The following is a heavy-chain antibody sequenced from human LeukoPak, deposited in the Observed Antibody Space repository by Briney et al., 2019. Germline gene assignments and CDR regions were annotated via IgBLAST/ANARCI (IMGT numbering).Heavy chain of an antibody. CDR2: ISHVGGT. Sequence: GGSLRLSCAASGFTFSDYAMSWVRQAPKKGLEWVSTISHVGGTYYADSVRGRFTISRDDSKNMVYLQIDSLRAEGTAVYYCAKDREYDDSCDYNGWGQGTLVTVSS. CDR1: GFTFSDYA. J-gene: IGHJ4*02. CDR3: AKDREYDDSCDYNG. V-gene: IGHV3-23*01. D-gene: IGHD3-22*01.